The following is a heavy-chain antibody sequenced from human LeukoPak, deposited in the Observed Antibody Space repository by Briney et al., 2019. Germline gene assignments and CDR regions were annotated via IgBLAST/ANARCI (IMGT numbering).Heavy chain of an antibody. CDR3: ARDGATGVLDH. J-gene: IGHJ4*02. D-gene: IGHD4/OR15-4a*01. V-gene: IGHV4-31*03. CDR1: GASMRGAGYS. CDR2: IYYSGST. Sequence: SQTLSLTCSVSGASMRGAGYSWFWIRQFPGKGLEWIGYIYYSGSTAYNPSLKSRVAISLDTSENQFSLNLTSVTAADTAVYFCARDGATGVLDHWGLGTLVTVSS.